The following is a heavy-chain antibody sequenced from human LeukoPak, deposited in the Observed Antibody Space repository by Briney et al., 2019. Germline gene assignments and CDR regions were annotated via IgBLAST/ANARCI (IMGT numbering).Heavy chain of an antibody. Sequence: SCAASGFTFSSYAMSWIRQPPGKGLEWIGEINHSGSTNYNPSLKSRVTISVDTSKNQFSLKLSSVTAADTAVYYCARDLRTTAFDYWGQGTLVTVSS. V-gene: IGHV4-34*01. CDR3: ARDLRTTAFDY. D-gene: IGHD4-17*01. J-gene: IGHJ4*02. CDR1: GFTFSSYA. CDR2: INHSGST.